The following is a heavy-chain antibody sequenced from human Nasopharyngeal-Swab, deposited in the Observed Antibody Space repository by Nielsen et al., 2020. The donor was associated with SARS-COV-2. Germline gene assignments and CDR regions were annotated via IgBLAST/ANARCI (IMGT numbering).Heavy chain of an antibody. J-gene: IGHJ6*02. V-gene: IGHV5-51*01. D-gene: IGHD4-11*01. CDR1: GYSFTSYW. CDR3: ARRHEVRTTVTHYYYYGMDV. Sequence: GESLKISCKGSGYSFTSYWIGWVRQMPGKGPEWMGIIYPGDSDTRYSPSFQGQVTISADKSISTAYLQWSSLKASDTAMYYCARRHEVRTTVTHYYYYGMDVWGQGTTATVSS. CDR2: IYPGDSDT.